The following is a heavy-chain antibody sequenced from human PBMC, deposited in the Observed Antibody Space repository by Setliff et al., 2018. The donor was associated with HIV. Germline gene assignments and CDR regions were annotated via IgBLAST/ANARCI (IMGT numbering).Heavy chain of an antibody. CDR3: ATIRAYYYDSSGQENFQH. CDR2: FDPEDDGT. CDR1: GYTLTELS. D-gene: IGHD3-22*01. J-gene: IGHJ1*01. V-gene: IGHV1-24*01. Sequence: EASVKVSCKVSGYTLTELSIHWVRRAPGEGLEWMGGFDPEDDGTVYAEKFQGRVTMTEDTSTDTAYMELSSLRSEDTAMYYCATIRAYYYDSSGQENFQHWGHGTLVTVPQ.